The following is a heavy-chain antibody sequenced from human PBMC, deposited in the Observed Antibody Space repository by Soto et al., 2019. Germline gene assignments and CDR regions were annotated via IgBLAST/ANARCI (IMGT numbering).Heavy chain of an antibody. CDR3: ARLTDPLGYCSGTSCYDY. D-gene: IGHD2-2*01. V-gene: IGHV4-39*01. CDR1: GGSISSSSYY. J-gene: IGHJ4*02. CDR2: IYYSGST. Sequence: SETLSLTCTVSGGSISSSSYYWGWIRQPPGKGLEWIGSIYYSGSTYYNPSLKSRVTISVDTSKNQFSLKLSSVTAADTAVYYCARLTDPLGYCSGTSCYDYWGQGTLVTVSS.